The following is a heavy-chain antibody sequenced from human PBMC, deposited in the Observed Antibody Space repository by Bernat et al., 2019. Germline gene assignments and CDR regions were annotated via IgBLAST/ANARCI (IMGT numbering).Heavy chain of an antibody. Sequence: EVQLVESGGGLVKPGGSLRLSCAASGFTFSNAWMSWVRQAPGKGLEWVGRIKSKTDGGTTDYAAPVKGRFTISRDDSKNTLYLQMNSLKTEDTAVYYCTSIVVVVAASDFDYWGQGTLVTVSS. CDR2: IKSKTDGGTT. CDR3: TSIVVVVAASDFDY. CDR1: GFTFSNAW. D-gene: IGHD2-15*01. J-gene: IGHJ4*02. V-gene: IGHV3-15*01.